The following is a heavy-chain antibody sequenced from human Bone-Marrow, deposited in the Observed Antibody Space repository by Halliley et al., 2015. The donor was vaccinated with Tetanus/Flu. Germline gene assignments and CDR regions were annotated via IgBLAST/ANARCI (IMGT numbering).Heavy chain of an antibody. CDR3: AKDPGRWGPSWLYFDS. Sequence: AASGFTFSSSGMHWVRQAPGRGLEWVAEISYDGMNKYYPDSVKGRFTISRDKSKNTLYLQMNSLRPEDTAVYYCAKDPGRWGPSWLYFDSWGPGTPVPV. J-gene: IGHJ4*02. V-gene: IGHV3-30*18. CDR1: GFTFSSSG. CDR2: ISYDGMNK. D-gene: IGHD3-16*01.